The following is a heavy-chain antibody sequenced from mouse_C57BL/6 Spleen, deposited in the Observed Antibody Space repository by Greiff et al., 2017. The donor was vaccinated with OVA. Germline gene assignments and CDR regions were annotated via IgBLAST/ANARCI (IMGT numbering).Heavy chain of an antibody. Sequence: VKLQESGAELVKPGASVKISCKASGYAFSSYWMNWVKQRPGKGLEWIGQIYPGDGDTNYNGKFKGKATLTVDKSSSTAYMQLSSLTSEDSAVYFCARSGGSTMVSQFAYWGQGTLVTVSA. CDR1: GYAFSSYW. D-gene: IGHD2-2*01. CDR2: IYPGDGDT. J-gene: IGHJ3*01. V-gene: IGHV1-80*01. CDR3: ARSGGSTMVSQFAY.